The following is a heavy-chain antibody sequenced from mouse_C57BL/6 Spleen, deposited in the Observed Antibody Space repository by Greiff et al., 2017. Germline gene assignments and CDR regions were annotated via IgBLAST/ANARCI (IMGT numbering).Heavy chain of an antibody. V-gene: IGHV1-50*01. CDR1: GYTFTSYW. J-gene: IGHJ2*01. CDR3: ARKRYFDY. Sequence: QVQLQQPGAELVKPGASVKLFCKASGYTFTSYWMQWVKQRPGQGLEWIGEIDPSDSYTNYNQKFKGKATLTVDTSSSTAYMQLSSLTSEDSAVYYCARKRYFDYWGQGTTLTVSS. CDR2: IDPSDSYT.